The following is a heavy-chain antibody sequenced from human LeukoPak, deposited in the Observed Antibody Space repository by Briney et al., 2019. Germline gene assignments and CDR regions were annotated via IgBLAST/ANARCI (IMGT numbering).Heavy chain of an antibody. CDR1: GGSISSNY. CDR3: AREGGYYDSSGYYYLIDY. D-gene: IGHD3-22*01. J-gene: IGHJ4*02. V-gene: IGHV4-59*01. CDR2: IYYSGST. Sequence: SETLSLTCTVSGGSISSNYWSWIRQPPGKGLEWIGYIYYSGSTNYNPSLKSRVTISVDTSKNQFSLKLSSVTAADTAVYYCAREGGYYDSSGYYYLIDYWGQGTLVTVSS.